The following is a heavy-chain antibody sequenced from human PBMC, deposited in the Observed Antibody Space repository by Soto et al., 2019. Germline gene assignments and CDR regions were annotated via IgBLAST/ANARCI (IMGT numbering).Heavy chain of an antibody. CDR3: AREKPTNYSSSSGHYHYYMDV. J-gene: IGHJ6*03. V-gene: IGHV1-69*08. D-gene: IGHD6-6*01. Sequence: QVQLVQSGAEVKKPGSSVKVSCKASGGTFSSYTISWVRQAPGQGLEWMGRIIPILGIANYAQKFQGRVTITADKSTSTAYMELSSLRSEDTAVYYCAREKPTNYSSSSGHYHYYMDVWGKGTTVTVSS. CDR2: IIPILGIA. CDR1: GGTFSSYT.